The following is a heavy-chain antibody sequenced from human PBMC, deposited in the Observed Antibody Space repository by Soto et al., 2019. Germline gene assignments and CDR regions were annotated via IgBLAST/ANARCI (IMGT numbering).Heavy chain of an antibody. CDR3: ARDRPYSSGWYSDY. CDR2: IYSGGST. V-gene: IGHV3-53*01. Sequence: EVQLVESGGGLIQPGGSLRLSCAASGFTVSSNYMSWVRQAPGKGLEWVSVIYSGGSTYYADSVKGRFTISRDNSKNTLYLQMNSLRAENKAVYYCARDRPYSSGWYSDYWGQGTLVTVSS. D-gene: IGHD6-19*01. J-gene: IGHJ4*02. CDR1: GFTVSSNY.